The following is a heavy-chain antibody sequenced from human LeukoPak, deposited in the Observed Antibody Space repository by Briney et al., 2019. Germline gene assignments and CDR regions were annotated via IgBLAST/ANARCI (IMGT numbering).Heavy chain of an antibody. Sequence: GGSLRLSCAASGFTFSDYYMSWIRQAPGKGLEWVSYISSSGSTIYYVDSVKGRFTISRDNAKNSLYLQMNSLRAEDTAVYYCARAIYSGSYSGAFDIWGQGTMVTVSS. D-gene: IGHD1-26*01. CDR1: GFTFSDYY. J-gene: IGHJ3*02. V-gene: IGHV3-11*01. CDR2: ISSSGSTI. CDR3: ARAIYSGSYSGAFDI.